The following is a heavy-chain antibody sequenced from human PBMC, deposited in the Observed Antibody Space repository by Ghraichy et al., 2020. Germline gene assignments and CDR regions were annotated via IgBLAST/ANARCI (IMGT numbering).Heavy chain of an antibody. Sequence: SETLSLTCTVSGGSISSSSYYWGWIRQPPGKGLEWIGSIYYSGSTYSNPSLKSRVTISVDTSKNQFSLKLSSVTAADTAVYYCARHSLYSSSWYYFDYWGQGTLVTVSS. CDR2: IYYSGST. D-gene: IGHD6-13*01. V-gene: IGHV4-39*01. J-gene: IGHJ4*02. CDR3: ARHSLYSSSWYYFDY. CDR1: GGSISSSSYY.